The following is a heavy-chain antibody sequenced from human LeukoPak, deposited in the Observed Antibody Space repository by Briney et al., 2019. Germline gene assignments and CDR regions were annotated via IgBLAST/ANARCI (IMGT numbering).Heavy chain of an antibody. D-gene: IGHD3-22*01. Sequence: GVSLTLSCLGSEFMIDVLHWVRQAPGKGLEWVSGISWNSDHIGYAESVKGRFTISRDNDRSTAYLQMNGLRLEDMAFYYCTKSPTFTLGGGYLDSWGQGILVTVSS. CDR3: TKSPTFTLGGGYLDS. CDR1: EFMIDV. V-gene: IGHV3-9*03. J-gene: IGHJ4*02. CDR2: ISWNSDHI.